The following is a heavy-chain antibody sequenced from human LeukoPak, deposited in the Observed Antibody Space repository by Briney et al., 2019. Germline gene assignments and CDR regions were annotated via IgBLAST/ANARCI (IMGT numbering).Heavy chain of an antibody. Sequence: SETLSLTCTVSGGSIGSYYWNWIRQPPGKGLEWIGYVSYSGSTNYNPSLKSRVTMLVDKSKNQFSLKLSSVTAADTAVYFCARATSGYYFDFWDQGTLVTVSS. V-gene: IGHV4-59*01. CDR3: ARATSGYYFDF. J-gene: IGHJ4*02. D-gene: IGHD3-22*01. CDR2: VSYSGST. CDR1: GGSIGSYY.